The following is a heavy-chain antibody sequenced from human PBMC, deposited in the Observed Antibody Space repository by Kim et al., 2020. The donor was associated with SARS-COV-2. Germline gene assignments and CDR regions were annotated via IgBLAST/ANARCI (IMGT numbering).Heavy chain of an antibody. V-gene: IGHV3-11*01. D-gene: IGHD5-12*01. J-gene: IGHJ6*02. CDR3: ARDEGGYSFRFHYGLDV. Sequence: GGSLRLSCTASGFTFSDYYMSWIRQAPGKGLEWVSYISNDGRSKKYADSVKGRFTISRDNAKNSMFLQMNSLRSEDTAVYFCARDEGGYSFRFHYGLDVWGQGTTVTVS. CDR2: ISNDGRSK. CDR1: GFTFSDYY.